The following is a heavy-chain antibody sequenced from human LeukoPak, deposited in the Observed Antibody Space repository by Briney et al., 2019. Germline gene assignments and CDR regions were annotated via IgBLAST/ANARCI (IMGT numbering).Heavy chain of an antibody. J-gene: IGHJ4*02. CDR2: IFYSGTT. CDR1: GDPISGSSHY. Sequence: SETLSLTCTVSGDPISGSSHYWAWIRQPPGKGLEWIASIFYSGTTYYNPSLKSRVTISVDTSKNQFSLRLNSVTAADTAQYYCARILNSGAGCYRYWGQGTLVTVSS. D-gene: IGHD2-15*01. V-gene: IGHV4-39*01. CDR3: ARILNSGAGCYRY.